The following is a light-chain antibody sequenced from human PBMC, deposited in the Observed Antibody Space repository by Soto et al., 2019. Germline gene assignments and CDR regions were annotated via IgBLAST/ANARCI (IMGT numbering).Light chain of an antibody. V-gene: IGKV2-28*01. CDR3: MQALQTPA. Sequence: DIVMTQSPLSLPVTPGEPASISCRSSQSLQHSNGYNYLDWYVQKPRQSPQILIYLASNRASGVPERFSGSGSGTDFTLKISRVEAEEVGTYYCMQALQTPAFRQGTKWKSN. J-gene: IGKJ1*01. CDR1: QSLQHSNGYNY. CDR2: LAS.